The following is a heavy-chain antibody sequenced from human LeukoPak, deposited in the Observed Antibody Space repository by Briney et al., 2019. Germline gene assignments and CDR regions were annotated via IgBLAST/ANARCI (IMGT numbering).Heavy chain of an antibody. Sequence: ASVRVSCKPSEYILITSAVNWMGQPPGQRLEGLGWINVGNGNTKYSQKFQGRVTITRDTSANIVFMELSSLTSEDTGVYYCARWPGYDSAGVDAYDMWGRGTMVTVSA. D-gene: IGHD3/OR15-3a*01. CDR3: ARWPGYDSAGVDAYDM. V-gene: IGHV1-3*01. CDR1: EYILITSA. J-gene: IGHJ3*02. CDR2: INVGNGNT.